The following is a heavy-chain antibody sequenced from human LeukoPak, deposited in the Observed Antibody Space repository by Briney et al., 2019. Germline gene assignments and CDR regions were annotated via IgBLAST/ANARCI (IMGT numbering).Heavy chain of an antibody. CDR2: ISGSGGST. CDR1: GFTFSSYA. CDR3: AGQSSDIVATFGS. Sequence: GGSLRLSCSASGFTFSSYAMSWVRQSPKKGLEWVSAISGSGGSTYYAASVRGRFTISRDNSKNTLYLQMNSLRGEDTAVYYCAGQSSDIVATFGSWGQGTLVTVSS. V-gene: IGHV3-23*01. J-gene: IGHJ5*01. D-gene: IGHD5-12*01.